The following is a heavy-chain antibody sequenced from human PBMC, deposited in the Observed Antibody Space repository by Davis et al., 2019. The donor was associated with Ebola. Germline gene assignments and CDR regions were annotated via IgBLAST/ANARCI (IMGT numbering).Heavy chain of an antibody. Sequence: GESLKISCAASGFTFDDYAMHWVRQAPGKGLEWVSLISGDGGSTYYADSVKGRFTISRDNAKNSLYLQMNSLRAEDTAVYYCARDRGGYDSRDFDYWGQGTLVTVSS. V-gene: IGHV3-43*02. CDR1: GFTFDDYA. CDR3: ARDRGGYDSRDFDY. CDR2: ISGDGGST. J-gene: IGHJ4*02. D-gene: IGHD5-12*01.